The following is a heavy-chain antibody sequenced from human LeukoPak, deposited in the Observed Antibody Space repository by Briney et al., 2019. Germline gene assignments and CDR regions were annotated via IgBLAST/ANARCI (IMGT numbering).Heavy chain of an antibody. CDR1: GYTFTGYY. Sequence: AASVKVSCKASGYTFTGYYMHWVRQAPGQGLEWMGWINPNSGGTNYAQKFQGRVTMTRDTSISTAYMELSRLRSDDTAVYYCAREAYDSGSFRTDYYYMDVWVKGTTVTISS. J-gene: IGHJ6*03. CDR2: INPNSGGT. V-gene: IGHV1-2*02. CDR3: AREAYDSGSFRTDYYYMDV. D-gene: IGHD3-10*01.